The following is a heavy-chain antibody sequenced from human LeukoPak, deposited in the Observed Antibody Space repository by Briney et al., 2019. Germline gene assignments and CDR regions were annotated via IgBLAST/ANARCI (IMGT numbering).Heavy chain of an antibody. CDR1: GFTFSSYS. J-gene: IGHJ3*02. V-gene: IGHV3-21*01. CDR3: ARTRRLIRSYIAVAGRYDAFDI. D-gene: IGHD6-19*01. Sequence: PGGSLRLSCAASGFTFSSYSMNWVRQAPGKGLEWVSSISSSSSYIYYADSVKGRFTISRDNAKNSLYLQMNSLRAEDTAVYYCARTRRLIRSYIAVAGRYDAFDIWGQGTMVTVSS. CDR2: ISSSSSYI.